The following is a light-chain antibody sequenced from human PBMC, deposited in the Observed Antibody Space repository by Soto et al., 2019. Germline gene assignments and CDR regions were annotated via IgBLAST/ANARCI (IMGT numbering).Light chain of an antibody. CDR2: DAA. V-gene: IGKV3-20*01. CDR3: QQYGSSPRT. Sequence: DIILTQSPGTLSLSPGDRASLSCRASENVGSSLAWYQQKPGQPPRLVIHDAAYRASGIPDRFTGSGSGTAFSLSISGLEPEDFAVYYCQQYGSSPRTFGQGTKLEIK. J-gene: IGKJ2*01. CDR1: ENVGSS.